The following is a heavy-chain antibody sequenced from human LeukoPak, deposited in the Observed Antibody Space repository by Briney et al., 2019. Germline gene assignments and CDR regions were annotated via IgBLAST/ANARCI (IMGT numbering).Heavy chain of an antibody. CDR2: INTNTRNP. CDR1: GYTFTSYA. Sequence: ASVTVSCTASGYTFTSYAMNWVRQAPGQGLEWMGWINTNTRNPTYAQGFTGRFVFSLDTSDSTAYLQISSLKAEDTAVYYCARGMAIAVAGTGPDYWGEGTLVTVSS. J-gene: IGHJ4*02. CDR3: ARGMAIAVAGTGPDY. D-gene: IGHD6-19*01. V-gene: IGHV7-4-1*02.